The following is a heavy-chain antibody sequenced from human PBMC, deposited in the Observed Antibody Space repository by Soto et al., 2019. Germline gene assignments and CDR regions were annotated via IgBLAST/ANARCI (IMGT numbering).Heavy chain of an antibody. CDR2: ISGSGGST. V-gene: IGHV3-23*01. CDR1: GFTFSSYA. CDR3: ANVVLGFHCVPND. Sequence: EVHLLESGGNWVQSGGSLRLSCAASGFTFSSYAMTWVRQAPGKGLEWVSSISGSGGSTYYADSVKGRFTISRDNSKNTLYLQMNSIRADDTAVYYCANVVLGFHCVPNDWGQGTLVTVSS. J-gene: IGHJ4*02. D-gene: IGHD3-22*01.